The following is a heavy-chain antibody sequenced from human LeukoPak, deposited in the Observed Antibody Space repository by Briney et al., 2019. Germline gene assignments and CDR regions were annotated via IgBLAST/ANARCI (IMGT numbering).Heavy chain of an antibody. CDR2: ISPYNGNT. CDR1: GYTFATYG. V-gene: IGHV1-18*01. D-gene: IGHD1-26*01. CDR3: ARNQWEHALLDY. J-gene: IGHJ4*02. Sequence: ASVKVSCKASGYTFATYGISWVRQAPGQGPGQGLEWMGWISPYNGNTNYAQKFQGRVTITADESTSTAYMELSSLRSEDTAVYYCARNQWEHALLDYWGQGTLVTVSS.